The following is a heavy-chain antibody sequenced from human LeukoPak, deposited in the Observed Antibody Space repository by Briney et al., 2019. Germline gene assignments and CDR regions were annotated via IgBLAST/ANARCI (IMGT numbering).Heavy chain of an antibody. CDR2: INVGNANT. CDR1: GYTFTTYA. Sequence: ASVKVSCKASGYTFTTYAIHWVRQAPGQKLEWMGRINVGNANTKYSQKLQGRVTITRDTSASTAYMELSTLRSEDTAVYYCARVPYYYDNNWFDPWGQGTLVTVSS. J-gene: IGHJ5*02. CDR3: ARVPYYYDNNWFDP. D-gene: IGHD3-22*01. V-gene: IGHV1-3*01.